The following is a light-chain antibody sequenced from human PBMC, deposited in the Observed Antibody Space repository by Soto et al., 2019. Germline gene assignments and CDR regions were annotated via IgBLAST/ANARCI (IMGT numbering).Light chain of an antibody. J-gene: IGKJ1*01. CDR2: GAS. CDR1: QSVSSSY. CDR3: QQYDNSTET. Sequence: EIVLTQSPGTLSLSPGERATLSCRARQSVSSSYLAWYQQNPGQAPRLLIYGASSRATGIPDRFSGSEYGTDVSLPISRLEPEEFAVSYCQQYDNSTETFGQGTKLEIK. V-gene: IGKV3-20*01.